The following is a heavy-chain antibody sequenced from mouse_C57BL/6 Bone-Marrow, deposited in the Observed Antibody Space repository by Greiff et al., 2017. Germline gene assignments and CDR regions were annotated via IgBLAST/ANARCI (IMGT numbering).Heavy chain of an antibody. J-gene: IGHJ2*01. V-gene: IGHV7-3*01. D-gene: IGHD2-1*01. CDR3: ARYIYYGNYPLFGH. CDR2: IRNKANGYTT. Sequence: EVKLQESGGGLVQPGGSLSLSCAASGFTFTDYYMSWVRQPPGKALEWLGFIRNKANGYTTEYSASVKGRFTISRDTSQSILYLQMNALRDEDSATYYGARYIYYGNYPLFGHRGQSTTRTGSS. CDR1: GFTFTDYY.